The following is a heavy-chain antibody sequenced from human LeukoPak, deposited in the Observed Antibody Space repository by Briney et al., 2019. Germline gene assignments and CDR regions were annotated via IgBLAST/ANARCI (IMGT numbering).Heavy chain of an antibody. D-gene: IGHD1-26*01. J-gene: IGHJ5*02. V-gene: IGHV1-18*01. Sequence: ASVKVSCKASGYTFTSYGISWVRQAPGQGLEWMGWISAYNGNTNYAQKLQGRVTMTTDTSTSTAYMELRSLRSDDTAVYYCARHSGSYHPAWFDPWGQGTLVTVSS. CDR2: ISAYNGNT. CDR1: GYTFTSYG. CDR3: ARHSGSYHPAWFDP.